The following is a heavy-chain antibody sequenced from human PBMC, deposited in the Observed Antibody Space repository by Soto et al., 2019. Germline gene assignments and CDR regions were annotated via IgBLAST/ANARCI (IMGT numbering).Heavy chain of an antibody. V-gene: IGHV3-23*01. Sequence: GGSLRLSCAASGLIFSSYAMSWVRQAPGKGLEWVSGISGSGGSTYYADSVKGRFTISRDNSKNTLYLQMNSLRAEDTAVYYCARRGSGSYYDYWGQGTLVTVSS. CDR1: GLIFSSYA. CDR2: ISGSGGST. CDR3: ARRGSGSYYDY. D-gene: IGHD1-26*01. J-gene: IGHJ4*02.